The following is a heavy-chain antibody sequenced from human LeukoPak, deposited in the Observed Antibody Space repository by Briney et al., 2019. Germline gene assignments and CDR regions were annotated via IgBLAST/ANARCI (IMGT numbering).Heavy chain of an antibody. CDR1: GGSISSYY. V-gene: IGHV4-59*01. J-gene: IGHJ5*02. CDR3: ARGGYYDFWSGYSPAPPYNWFDP. Sequence: SETLSLTCTVSGGSISSYYWSWIRQPPGKGLEWIGYIYYSGSTNYNPSLKSRVTISVDTSKNQFSLKLSSVTAADTAVYYCARGGYYDFWSGYSPAPPYNWFDPWGQGTLVTVSS. D-gene: IGHD3-3*01. CDR2: IYYSGST.